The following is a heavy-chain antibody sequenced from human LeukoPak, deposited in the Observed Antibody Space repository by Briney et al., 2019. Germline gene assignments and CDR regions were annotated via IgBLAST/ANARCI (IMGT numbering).Heavy chain of an antibody. CDR2: IYYSGST. CDR3: ARVYFWSGYYLDY. V-gene: IGHV4-59*01. CDR1: GGSISSYY. D-gene: IGHD3-3*01. J-gene: IGHJ4*02. Sequence: PSETLSLTCTVSGGSISSYYWSWIRQPPGKGLEWSGYIYYSGSTNYNPSLKSRVTISVDTSKNQFSLKLSSVTAADTAVYYCARVYFWSGYYLDYWGQGTLVTVSS.